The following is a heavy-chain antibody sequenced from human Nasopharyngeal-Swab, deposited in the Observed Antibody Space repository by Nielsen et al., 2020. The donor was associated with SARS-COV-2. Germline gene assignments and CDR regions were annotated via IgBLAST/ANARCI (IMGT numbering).Heavy chain of an antibody. J-gene: IGHJ4*02. CDR2: IRHDGSNK. CDR1: GFTFSSYG. CDR3: ANEAVFWSGYYTYFDY. Sequence: LKISCAASGFTFSSYGMHWVRQAPGKGLEWVAFIRHDGSNKYYADSVKGRFTISRDNSKTTLDLQMNSLRAEDTAVYYCANEAVFWSGYYTYFDYWGQGTLVTVSS. V-gene: IGHV3-30*02. D-gene: IGHD3-3*01.